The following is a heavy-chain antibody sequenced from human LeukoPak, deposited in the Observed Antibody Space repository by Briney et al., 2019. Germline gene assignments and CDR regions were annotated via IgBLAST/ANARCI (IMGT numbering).Heavy chain of an antibody. CDR2: ISSSGSTI. D-gene: IGHD3-10*02. CDR1: GFTFSSYE. Sequence: LPGRSLRLSCAASGFTFSSYEMNWVRQAPGKGLEWVSYISSSGSTIYYADSVKGRFTISRDNAKNSLYLQMNSLRAEDTAVYYCAELGITMIGGVWGKGTTVTISS. CDR3: AELGITMIGGV. J-gene: IGHJ6*04. V-gene: IGHV3-48*03.